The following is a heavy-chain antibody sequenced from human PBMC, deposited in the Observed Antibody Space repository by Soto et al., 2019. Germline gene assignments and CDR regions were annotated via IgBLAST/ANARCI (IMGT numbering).Heavy chain of an antibody. CDR3: ARDKDRQQLGGNYYYKLDV. J-gene: IGHJ6*02. D-gene: IGHD3-10*01. V-gene: IGHV1-69*13. Sequence: QVQLEQSGAEVKKPGSSVKVSCKASGGTFSTSAISWVRQAPGQGLEWMGGIMPIFRTPDYAQKFQGRVTITADESTSTAYMELSGLRSDDTAVYYCARDKDRQQLGGNYYYKLDVWGQGTTVTVSS. CDR2: IMPIFRTP. CDR1: GGTFSTSA.